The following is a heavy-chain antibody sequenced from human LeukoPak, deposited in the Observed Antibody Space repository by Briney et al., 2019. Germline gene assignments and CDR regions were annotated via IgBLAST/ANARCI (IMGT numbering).Heavy chain of an antibody. CDR1: EFTFSSYD. D-gene: IGHD3-10*01. J-gene: IGHJ4*02. CDR3: ARDVLWFGESTFDY. V-gene: IGHV3-48*03. Sequence: GGSLRLSCVASEFTFSSYDMNWVRQAPGKGLEWVSFISGSGSAIYYADSVKGRFTLSRDNAKNSLYLQMNSLRAEDTAVYYCARDVLWFGESTFDYWGQGTLVTVSS. CDR2: ISGSGSAI.